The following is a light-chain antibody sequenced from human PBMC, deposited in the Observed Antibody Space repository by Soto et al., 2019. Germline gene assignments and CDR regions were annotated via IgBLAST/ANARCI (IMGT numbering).Light chain of an antibody. V-gene: IGKV2-24*01. Sequence: DIVMTQTPLSSPVTLGQPASISCRSSQSLVHSNGKTYLSWLQQRPGQPPRLLIYEISNRFSGVLDRFSGSGAGTDFILEISRVEAEDVGVYYCMQATQFPQTFGQGTKVEIK. CDR3: MQATQFPQT. CDR2: EIS. J-gene: IGKJ1*01. CDR1: QSLVHSNGKTY.